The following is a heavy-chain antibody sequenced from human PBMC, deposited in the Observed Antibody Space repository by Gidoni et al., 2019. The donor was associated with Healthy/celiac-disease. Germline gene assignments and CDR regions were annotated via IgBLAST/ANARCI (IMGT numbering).Heavy chain of an antibody. CDR1: GFTFSSYA. CDR3: AKDGIVATITSD. CDR2: ISGSGGST. J-gene: IGHJ4*02. V-gene: IGHV3-23*01. D-gene: IGHD5-12*01. Sequence: EVQLLESGGGLVQPGGSLRLSCAASGFTFSSYAMSWVRQAPGKGLEWVSAISGSGGSTYYADSVKGRFTIARDNSKNTLYLQMNSLRAEDTAVYYCAKDGIVATITSDWGQGTLVTVSS.